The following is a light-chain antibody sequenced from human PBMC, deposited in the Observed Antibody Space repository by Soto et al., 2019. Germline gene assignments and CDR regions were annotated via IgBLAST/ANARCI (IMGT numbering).Light chain of an antibody. CDR1: SNDVGRYNL. V-gene: IGLV2-8*01. J-gene: IGLJ2*01. CDR3: SSYGGSDNLV. CDR2: EVN. Sequence: QSALTQPASVSGSPEQSITISCTGTSNDVGRYNLVSWYQQHPGKAPKLMISEVNKRPSGVPDRFSGSKSGNTASLTVSGLQADDEADYYCSSYGGSDNLVFGGGTKLTVL.